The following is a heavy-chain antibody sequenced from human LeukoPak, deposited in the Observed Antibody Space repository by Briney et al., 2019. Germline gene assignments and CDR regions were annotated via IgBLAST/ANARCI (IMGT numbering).Heavy chain of an antibody. CDR3: ARVRTRDAFDI. D-gene: IGHD1-14*01. J-gene: IGHJ3*02. V-gene: IGHV4-61*02. CDR2: IYTSGST. Sequence: PSQTLSLTCAVSGGSISSGGYYWSWIRQPAGKGLEWIGRIYTSGSTNYNPSLKSRVTMSVDTSKNQFSLKLSSVTAADTAVYYCARVRTRDAFDIWGQGTMVTVSS. CDR1: GGSISSGGYY.